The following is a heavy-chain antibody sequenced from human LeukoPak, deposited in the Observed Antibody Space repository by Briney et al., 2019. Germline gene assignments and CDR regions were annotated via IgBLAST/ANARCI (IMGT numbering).Heavy chain of an antibody. V-gene: IGHV4-59*02. CDR1: GGSVNSFH. Sequence: SSETLSLTCYVSGGSVNSFHWAWIRQPPGKGLEWIGHVSNSGNTDYNPSLKSRVTISVDTSNNQFSLKLRSVTAADTAVYYCAAWGYCSSTSCYGPWFDPWGQGTLVTVSS. J-gene: IGHJ5*02. CDR2: VSNSGNT. CDR3: AAWGYCSSTSCYGPWFDP. D-gene: IGHD2-2*01.